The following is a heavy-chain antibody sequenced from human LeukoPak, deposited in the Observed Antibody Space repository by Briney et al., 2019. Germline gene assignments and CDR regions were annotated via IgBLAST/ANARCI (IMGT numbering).Heavy chain of an antibody. V-gene: IGHV4-59*08. CDR3: ARLWYYDSSGYPDY. D-gene: IGHD3-22*01. Sequence: SETLSLTCTVSGGSISSYYWSWIRQPPGKGLEWIGYISYSGSTNYNPSLKSRVTISVDTSRNQFSLKLSSVTAADTAVYYCARLWYYDSSGYPDYWGQGTLVTVSS. CDR2: ISYSGST. CDR1: GGSISSYY. J-gene: IGHJ4*02.